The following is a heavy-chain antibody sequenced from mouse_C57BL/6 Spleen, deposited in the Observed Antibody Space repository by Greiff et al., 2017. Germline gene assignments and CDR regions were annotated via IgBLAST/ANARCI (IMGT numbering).Heavy chain of an antibody. V-gene: IGHV5-4*03. CDR3: ARSSYGSSYPYYFDY. CDR2: ISDGGSYT. D-gene: IGHD1-1*01. CDR1: GFTFRSYA. Sequence: EVMLVESGGGLVKPGGSLKLSCAASGFTFRSYAMSWVRQTPEKRLEWVATISDGGSYTYYPDNVKGRFTISRDNAKNNLYLQMSQLKSEDTAMYYCARSSYGSSYPYYFDYWGQGTTLTVSS. J-gene: IGHJ2*01.